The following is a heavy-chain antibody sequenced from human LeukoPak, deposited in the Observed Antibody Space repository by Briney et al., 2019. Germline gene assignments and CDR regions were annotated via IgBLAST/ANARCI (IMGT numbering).Heavy chain of an antibody. V-gene: IGHV4-59*01. D-gene: IGHD6-19*01. CDR3: ARLPVLRSSAWPYFDY. CDR2: IYYSGST. J-gene: IGHJ4*02. CDR1: GGSISSYY. Sequence: SETLSLTCTVSGGSISSYYWSWIRQPPGKGLEWIGYIYYSGSTNYNPSLKSRVTISVDTSKNQFSLKLSSVTAADTAVYYCARLPVLRSSAWPYFDYWGQGTLVTVSS.